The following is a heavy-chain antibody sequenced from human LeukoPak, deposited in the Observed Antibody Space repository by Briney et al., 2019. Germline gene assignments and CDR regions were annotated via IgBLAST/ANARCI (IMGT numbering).Heavy chain of an antibody. CDR1: GFPFSGSG. D-gene: IGHD6-13*01. Sequence: GSSLRLSCAASGFPFSGSGMHWVRQAPGKGLEWVAVIWYDGSHQYYADSVKGRFTISRDDSKNTLYLQMNSLRAEDTAVYYCVRDIVPYSSNWYYFDYWGQGTLVTVSS. V-gene: IGHV3-33*01. J-gene: IGHJ4*02. CDR3: VRDIVPYSSNWYYFDY. CDR2: IWYDGSHQ.